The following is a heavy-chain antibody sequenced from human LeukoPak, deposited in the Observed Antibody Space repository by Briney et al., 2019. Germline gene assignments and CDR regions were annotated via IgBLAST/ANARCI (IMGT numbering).Heavy chain of an antibody. J-gene: IGHJ5*02. CDR2: INPSGGST. CDR3: ARSSSWYNWFDP. D-gene: IGHD6-13*01. CDR1: GYTFTNYY. V-gene: IGHV1-46*01. Sequence: APVKVSCKASGYTFTNYYILWVRQAPGQGLEWMGIINPSGGSTSYTQRFQGRVTMTRDTSTSTVYMELSSLRSEDTAVYYCARSSSWYNWFDPWGQGTLVTVSS.